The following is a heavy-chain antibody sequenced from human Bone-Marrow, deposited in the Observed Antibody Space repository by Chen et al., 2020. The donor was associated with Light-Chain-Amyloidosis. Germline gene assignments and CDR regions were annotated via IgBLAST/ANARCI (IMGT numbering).Heavy chain of an antibody. Sequence: WGSLRLSCAASGFAFSSYAMSWVRQAPGKGLEWVSTISGSGGSRYYGDSVKGRLTISRDNSKNALFLQMNSLRAEDTAVYYCAKDISYDDILPGYPADAFDIWGQGTMVTVSS. CDR1: GFAFSSYA. CDR2: ISGSGGSR. J-gene: IGHJ3*02. CDR3: AKDISYDDILPGYPADAFDI. D-gene: IGHD3-9*01. V-gene: IGHV3-23*01.